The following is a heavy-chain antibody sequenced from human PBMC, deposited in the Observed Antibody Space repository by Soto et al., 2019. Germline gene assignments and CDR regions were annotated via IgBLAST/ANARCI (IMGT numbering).Heavy chain of an antibody. CDR2: ISAYNGNT. CDR3: ARDLIATYDFWSGYYTSTDAFDI. J-gene: IGHJ3*02. CDR1: GYTFTSYG. D-gene: IGHD3-3*01. V-gene: IGHV1-18*01. Sequence: ASVKVSCKASGYTFTSYGISWVRQAPGQGLEWMGWISAYNGNTNYAQKLQGRVTMTTDTSTSTAYMELRSLRSDDTAVYYCARDLIATYDFWSGYYTSTDAFDIWGQGTMVTVSS.